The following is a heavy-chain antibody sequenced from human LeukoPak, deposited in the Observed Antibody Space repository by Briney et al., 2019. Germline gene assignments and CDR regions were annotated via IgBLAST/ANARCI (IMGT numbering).Heavy chain of an antibody. CDR3: AADRNTIKWSFY. CDR2: IYYSGNT. D-gene: IGHD2-2*01. V-gene: IGHV4-59*01. CDR1: GDSIDTYY. Sequence: SETLSLTCTVSGDSIDTYYWSWIRQPPGKGLEWIGYIYYSGNTNYNLSLKSRVTISVDRSKNQFSLNLNSVDAADTAVYYCAADRNTIKWSFYWGQGTLVTVSP. J-gene: IGHJ4*02.